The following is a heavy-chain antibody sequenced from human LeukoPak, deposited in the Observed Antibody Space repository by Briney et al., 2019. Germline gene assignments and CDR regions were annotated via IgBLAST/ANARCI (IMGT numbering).Heavy chain of an antibody. CDR1: GFTFSSYA. CDR3: TKSYNGYESKPDY. Sequence: GGSLRLSCAASGFTFSSYAMSWVRQAPGKGLEWVSSISNSGGRTFYTDSVKGRFTISRDNSKITLYLQMNSLRAEDTAVYYCTKSYNGYESKPDYWGQGTLVTVSS. V-gene: IGHV3-23*01. CDR2: ISNSGGRT. D-gene: IGHD5-12*01. J-gene: IGHJ4*02.